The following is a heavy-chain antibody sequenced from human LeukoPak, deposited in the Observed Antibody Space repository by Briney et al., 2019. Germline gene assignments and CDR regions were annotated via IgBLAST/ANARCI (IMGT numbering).Heavy chain of an antibody. Sequence: GGSLRLSCAASGFSFSSYAIHWARQAPGKGLQWVALISYDGGNKDYANSVKGRFTISRDNSKNTLYLQMNSLRAEDTAVYYCARVRVRAVLITYYYYSMDVWGQGTTVTVSS. CDR3: ARVRVRAVLITYYYYSMDV. D-gene: IGHD3-10*01. CDR2: ISYDGGNK. V-gene: IGHV3-30*04. CDR1: GFSFSSYA. J-gene: IGHJ6*02.